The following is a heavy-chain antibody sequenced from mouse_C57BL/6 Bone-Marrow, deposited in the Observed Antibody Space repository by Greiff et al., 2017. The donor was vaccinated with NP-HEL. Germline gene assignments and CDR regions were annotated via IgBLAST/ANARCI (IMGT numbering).Heavy chain of an antibody. J-gene: IGHJ2*01. CDR2: IYPGDGDT. Sequence: QVQLQQSGPELVKPGASVKISCKASGYAFSSSWMNWVKQRPGKGLEWIGRIYPGDGDTNYNGKFKGKATLTADKSSSTAYMQLSSLTSEDSAVYFCARHSNYHYWGQGTTLTVSS. V-gene: IGHV1-82*01. CDR1: GYAFSSSW. D-gene: IGHD2-5*01. CDR3: ARHSNYHY.